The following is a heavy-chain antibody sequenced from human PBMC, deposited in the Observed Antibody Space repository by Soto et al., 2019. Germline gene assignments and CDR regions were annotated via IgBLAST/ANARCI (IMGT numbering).Heavy chain of an antibody. CDR3: AKTDGYEVEY. CDR2: IYPGDSDT. J-gene: IGHJ4*02. V-gene: IGHV5-51*01. Sequence: GESLKISCKGSGYSFVCYWIAWVRQMPGKGLEWMGSIYPGDSDTTYSPSIQGQVTISADKSSTTVYLQWNTLKASDTAMYYCAKTDGYEVEYWGQGTQVTVSS. CDR1: GYSFVCYW. D-gene: IGHD5-18*01.